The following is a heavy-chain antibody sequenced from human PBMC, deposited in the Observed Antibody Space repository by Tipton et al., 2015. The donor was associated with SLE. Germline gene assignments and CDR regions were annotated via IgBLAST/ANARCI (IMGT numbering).Heavy chain of an antibody. CDR1: GFTFSSYS. V-gene: IGHV3-21*04. CDR2: ISSSSSYI. J-gene: IGHJ6*03. D-gene: IGHD2-8*01. CDR3: AKGYCTNGVCYIYYYYYMDV. Sequence: GSLRLSCAASGFTFSSYSMNWVRQAPGKGLEWVSSISSSSSYIYYADSVKGRFTISRDNSKNTLYLQMNSLRAEDTAVYYCAKGYCTNGVCYIYYYYYMDVWGKGTTVTVSS.